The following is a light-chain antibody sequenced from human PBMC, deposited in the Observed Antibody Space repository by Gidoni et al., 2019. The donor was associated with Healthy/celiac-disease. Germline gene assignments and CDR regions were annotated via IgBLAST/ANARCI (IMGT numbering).Light chain of an antibody. Sequence: DIQMTHSPSPLSASLGDRVTITCQASQDISNYLKWYQQKPGKAPKLLIYVATNLETGVPSRFSGSGSGTDFTFTISSLQPEDIATYYCQQYDNLPRFTFGPGTKVEIK. CDR3: QQYDNLPRFT. V-gene: IGKV1-33*01. CDR2: VAT. J-gene: IGKJ3*01. CDR1: QDISNY.